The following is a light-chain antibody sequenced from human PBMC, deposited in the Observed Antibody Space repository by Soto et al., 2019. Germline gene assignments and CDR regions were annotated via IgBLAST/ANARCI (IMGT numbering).Light chain of an antibody. J-gene: IGKJ1*01. CDR3: QQYNNWPRT. V-gene: IGKV3-15*01. Sequence: IVMTQSPATLSVSPGERATLSCRTSQSVSSDLAWYQQKPGQAPRLLMYGVSTRPTGIPARFSGSGSGTEFTLAISSLQSEDFAVYYCQQYNNWPRTFGQGTKVDI. CDR2: GVS. CDR1: QSVSSD.